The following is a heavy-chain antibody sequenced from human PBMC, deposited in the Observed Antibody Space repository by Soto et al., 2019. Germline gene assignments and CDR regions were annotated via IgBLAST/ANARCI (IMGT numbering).Heavy chain of an antibody. J-gene: IGHJ4*02. V-gene: IGHV2-5*02. CDR1: GFSISANEVG. Sequence: SGPTLVNPTQTLTLTCTFSGFSISANEVGVGWIRQPPGKALEWLGIIYWDDDRRYNPLLASRLTITKDSAKNQVFLAMTNMDAVDTATHYCARLTDLYITFDYWGQGAQVTVS. CDR3: ARLTDLYITFDY. CDR2: IYWDDDR. D-gene: IGHD3-10*01.